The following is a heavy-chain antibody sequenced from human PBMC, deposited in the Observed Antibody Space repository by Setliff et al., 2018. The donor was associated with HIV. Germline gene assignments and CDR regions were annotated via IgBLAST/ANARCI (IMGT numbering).Heavy chain of an antibody. CDR2: IWYDGSNE. Sequence: SLRLSCAGSGFTFSSYGMNWVRQAPGEGLEWVALIWYDGSNEYYADSVKGRFTISRDNSKNILYLQMNSLRVEDTAVYYCAKDFARYSSYYHGMDVWGQGTTVTVSS. CDR3: AKDFARYSSYYHGMDV. V-gene: IGHV3-33*06. J-gene: IGHJ6*02. CDR1: GFTFSSYG. D-gene: IGHD5-18*01.